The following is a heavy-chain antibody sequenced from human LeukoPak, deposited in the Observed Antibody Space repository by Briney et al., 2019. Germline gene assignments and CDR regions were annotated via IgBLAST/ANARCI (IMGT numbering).Heavy chain of an antibody. V-gene: IGHV4-59*01. CDR1: GGSISSYY. Sequence: SETLSLTCTVSGGSISSYYWSWIRQPPGKGLEWIGYIYYSGSTNYNPSLKSRVTISVDTSKNQFSLKLNSVTAADTAMYYCARAESYYSYFDYWGPGTLGTVSS. CDR2: IYYSGST. CDR3: ARAESYYSYFDY. D-gene: IGHD3-10*01. J-gene: IGHJ4*02.